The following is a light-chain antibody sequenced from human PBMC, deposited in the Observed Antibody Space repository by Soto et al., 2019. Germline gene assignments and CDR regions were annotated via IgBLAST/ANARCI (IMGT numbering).Light chain of an antibody. V-gene: IGKV1-5*03. Sequence: DIQMTQSPSTLSASVGDRVTITCRASQSISSWLAWYQQKPGRAPKLLIYKASSLETGVPSRFSGSGSGTEFTLIISILQPDDFQSYYCHQYGSSSPWTFGQGTKVEIK. CDR1: QSISSW. CDR2: KAS. CDR3: HQYGSSSPWT. J-gene: IGKJ1*01.